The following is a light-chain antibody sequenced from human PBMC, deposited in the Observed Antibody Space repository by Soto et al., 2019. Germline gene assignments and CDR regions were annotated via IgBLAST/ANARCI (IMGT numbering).Light chain of an antibody. J-gene: IGLJ3*02. CDR3: AEWDDSLNAWV. CDR2: SNN. CDR1: SSNIGSNP. Sequence: QSVLTQPPSASGTPGQRVTISCSGSSSNIGSNPVNWYQQLPGTAPKVLIYSNNQRPSGVPDRFSGSKSGTSASLAISGLQSEDEADYYCAEWDDSLNAWVFGGGTKLTVL. V-gene: IGLV1-44*01.